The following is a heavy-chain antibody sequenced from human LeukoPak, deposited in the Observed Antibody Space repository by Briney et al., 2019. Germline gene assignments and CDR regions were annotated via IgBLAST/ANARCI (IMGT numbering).Heavy chain of an antibody. CDR3: AGVGATTPVNYYMDV. J-gene: IGHJ6*03. Sequence: VASVKVSCKASGYTFASYGISWVRQAPGQGLEWMGWISAYNGNTNYAQKLQGRVTMTTDTSTSTAYMELRSLRSDDTAVYYCAGVGATTPVNYYMDVWGKGTTVTISS. CDR1: GYTFASYG. V-gene: IGHV1-18*01. D-gene: IGHD5-24*01. CDR2: ISAYNGNT.